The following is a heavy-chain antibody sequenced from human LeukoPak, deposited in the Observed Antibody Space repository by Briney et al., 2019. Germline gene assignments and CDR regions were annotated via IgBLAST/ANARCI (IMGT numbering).Heavy chain of an antibody. CDR1: GYTFAAYG. Sequence: ASVKVSCKTSGYTFAAYGINWVRQAPGQGLEWMGRITTYNDKANYAQKSQGRVTLTTDTSTNTAFMELRSLRSDDTAIYFCARDLRGNVHFDYWGQGTLVTVSS. V-gene: IGHV1-18*01. CDR2: ITTYNDKA. CDR3: ARDLRGNVHFDY. J-gene: IGHJ4*02. D-gene: IGHD1-1*01.